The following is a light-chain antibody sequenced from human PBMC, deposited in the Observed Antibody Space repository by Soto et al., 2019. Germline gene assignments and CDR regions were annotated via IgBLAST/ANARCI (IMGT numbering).Light chain of an antibody. CDR3: QQVNSYPLT. Sequence: DIHLTQSPSLLSASVGDRVTITCRASQGISQYVAWYQQKPGKAPKLLIYAATVLQGGVPSRFSGTGSATECILTINSLQPEDFATYDCQQVNSYPLTFGGGTRVEI. CDR1: QGISQY. V-gene: IGKV1-9*01. J-gene: IGKJ4*01. CDR2: AAT.